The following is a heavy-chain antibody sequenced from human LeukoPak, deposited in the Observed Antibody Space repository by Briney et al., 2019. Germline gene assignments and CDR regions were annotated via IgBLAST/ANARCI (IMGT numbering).Heavy chain of an antibody. CDR1: GFSISSNYY. Sequence: SETLSLTCAVSGFSISSNYYWGWIRQPPGKGLDWIGTIYDSGNTYYNPSLKSRVTISVDTSKNQFSLKLSSVTAADTDVYYCARSPDSPDYFDSSGYDYWGQGTLVTVSS. V-gene: IGHV4-38-2*01. CDR3: ARSPDSPDYFDSSGYDY. J-gene: IGHJ4*02. D-gene: IGHD3-22*01. CDR2: IYDSGNT.